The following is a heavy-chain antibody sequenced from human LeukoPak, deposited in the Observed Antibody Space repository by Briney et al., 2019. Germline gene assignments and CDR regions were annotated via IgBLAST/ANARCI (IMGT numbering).Heavy chain of an antibody. CDR3: ARVGYSYGEIDY. J-gene: IGHJ4*02. CDR2: INPNSGGT. CDR1: GYTFTGYY. V-gene: IGHV1-2*06. Sequence: GASMKVSCKASGYTFTGYYMHWVRQAPGQGLEWMGRINPNSGGTNYAQKFQGRVTMTRDTSISAAYMELSRLRSDDTAVYYCARVGYSYGEIDYWGQGTLVTVSS. D-gene: IGHD5-18*01.